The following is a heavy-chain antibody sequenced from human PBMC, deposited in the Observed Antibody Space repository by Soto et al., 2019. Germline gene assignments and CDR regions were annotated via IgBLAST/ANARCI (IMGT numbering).Heavy chain of an antibody. V-gene: IGHV1-69*06. CDR2: IIPIFGTA. CDR1: RGTFSSYA. J-gene: IGHJ6*02. CDR3: SIAARRGGDYYYYGMDV. D-gene: IGHD6-6*01. Sequence: QVQLVQSGAEVKKPGSSVKVSCKASRGTFSSYAISWVRQAPGQGLEWMGGIIPIFGTANYAQKFQGRVTITADKSTSTAYMELSSLRSEDTAVYYCSIAARRGGDYYYYGMDVWGQGTTVTVSS.